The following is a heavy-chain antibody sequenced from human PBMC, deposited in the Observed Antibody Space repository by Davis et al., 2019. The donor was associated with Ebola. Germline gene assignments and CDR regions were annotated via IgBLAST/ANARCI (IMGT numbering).Heavy chain of an antibody. CDR3: AKARSSWNPFDY. D-gene: IGHD6-13*01. J-gene: IGHJ4*02. CDR2: IKQDGSEK. CDR1: GFTFSSYW. V-gene: IGHV3-7*03. Sequence: GESLKISCAASGFTFSSYWMSWVRQAPGKGLEWVANIKQDGSEKYYVDSVKGRFTISRDNSKNTLYLQMNSLRVDDTAVYYCAKARSSWNPFDYWGQGTLVTVSS.